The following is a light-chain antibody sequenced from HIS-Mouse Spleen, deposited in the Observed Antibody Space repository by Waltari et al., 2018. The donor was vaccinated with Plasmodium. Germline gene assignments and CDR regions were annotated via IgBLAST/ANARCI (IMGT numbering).Light chain of an antibody. Sequence: QSALTQPASVSASPGQSITISCTRTSSDVGSYNLVSWYQQHPGKAPKLMIYEGSKRPSGVSNRFSGSKSGNTASLTISGLQAEDEADYYCCSYAGSSTFVVFGGGTKLTVL. CDR1: SSDVGSYNL. CDR3: CSYAGSSTFVV. J-gene: IGLJ2*01. CDR2: EGS. V-gene: IGLV2-23*03.